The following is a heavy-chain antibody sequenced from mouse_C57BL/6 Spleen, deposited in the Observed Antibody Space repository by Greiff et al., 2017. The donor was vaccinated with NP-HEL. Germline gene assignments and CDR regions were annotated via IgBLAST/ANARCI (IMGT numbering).Heavy chain of an antibody. J-gene: IGHJ2*01. V-gene: IGHV1-18*01. CDR3: AREGYDAPLDY. Sequence: EVQRVESGPELVKPGASVKIPCKASGYTFTDYNMDWVKQSHGKSLEWIGDINPNNGGTIYNQKFKGKATLTVDKSYSTAYMELRSLTSEDTAVDYCAREGYDAPLDYWGQGTTLTVSS. CDR1: GYTFTDYN. CDR2: INPNNGGT. D-gene: IGHD2-2*01.